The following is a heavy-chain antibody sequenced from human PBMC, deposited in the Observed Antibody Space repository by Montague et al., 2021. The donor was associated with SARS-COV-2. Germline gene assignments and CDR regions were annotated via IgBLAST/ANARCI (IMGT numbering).Heavy chain of an antibody. V-gene: IGHV4-34*01. CDR2: IHHGGST. CDR3: ARLGDGVVSSPILGVGPYYSYYYRDV. J-gene: IGHJ6*03. D-gene: IGHD3-10*01. CDR1: GGSFSTYS. Sequence: SETLSLTCAVHGGSFSTYSWNWIRQPPGKGLEWIGEIHHGGSTNYNPSLKSRVTISADTSKNQFSLKLTSVAAADTAVYYCARLGDGVVSSPILGVGPYYSYYYRDVWGKGTTVTVSS.